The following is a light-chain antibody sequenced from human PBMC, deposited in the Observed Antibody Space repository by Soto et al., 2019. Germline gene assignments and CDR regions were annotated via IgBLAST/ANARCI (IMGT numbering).Light chain of an antibody. J-gene: IGKJ1*01. CDR1: QSVSSSY. CDR2: GAS. Sequence: EIVLTQSPGTLSLSPGERATLSCRAIQSVSSSYLAWYQQKPGQAPRLLLYGASSRATGIPDRFSGSGSGTALTLTIRRLEPEDFAVYYCQQYGSSPRTFGQGTKVDIK. V-gene: IGKV3-20*01. CDR3: QQYGSSPRT.